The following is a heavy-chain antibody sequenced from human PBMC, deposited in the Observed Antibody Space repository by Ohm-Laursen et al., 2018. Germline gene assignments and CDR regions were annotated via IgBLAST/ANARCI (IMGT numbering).Heavy chain of an antibody. V-gene: IGHV3-23*01. CDR3: AKGFSLSCYTGCDC. J-gene: IGHJ4*02. CDR2: IGGRGGST. D-gene: IGHD2-2*02. Sequence: SLRLSCAAPGFTFSTYAMSWVRRAPGKGLEWVSAIGGRGGSTYYADSVKGRFTISRDNSRDTLYLQMNSLRAEDTAIYYCAKGFSLSCYTGCDCWGQGTLVTVSS. CDR1: GFTFSTYA.